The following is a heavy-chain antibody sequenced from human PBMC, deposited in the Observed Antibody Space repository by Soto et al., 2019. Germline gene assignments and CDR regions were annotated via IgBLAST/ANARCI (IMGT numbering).Heavy chain of an antibody. CDR2: ISSNGGST. J-gene: IGHJ4*02. D-gene: IGHD5-12*01. CDR1: GFTFSSYA. V-gene: IGHV3-64*01. Sequence: GGSLRLSCAASGFTFSSYAMHWVRQAPGKGLEYVSAISSNGGSTYYANSVKGRFTISRDNSKNTLYLQMGSLRAEDMAVYYCAREKMVATIDGGGFDYWGQGTLVTVSS. CDR3: AREKMVATIDGGGFDY.